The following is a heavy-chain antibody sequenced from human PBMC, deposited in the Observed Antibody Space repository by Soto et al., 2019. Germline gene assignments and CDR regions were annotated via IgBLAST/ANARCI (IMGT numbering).Heavy chain of an antibody. CDR3: ARAGLIAARGRAPWFDP. V-gene: IGHV4-59*01. CDR1: GGSISSYY. CDR2: IYYSGST. Sequence: QVQLQESGPGLVKPSETLSLTCTVSGGSISSYYWSWIRQPPGKGLEWIGYIYYSGSTNYNPSLKRRVTISVDTSKNQFSLKLSSVTAADTAVYYCARAGLIAARGRAPWFDPWGQGTLVTVSS. J-gene: IGHJ5*02. D-gene: IGHD6-6*01.